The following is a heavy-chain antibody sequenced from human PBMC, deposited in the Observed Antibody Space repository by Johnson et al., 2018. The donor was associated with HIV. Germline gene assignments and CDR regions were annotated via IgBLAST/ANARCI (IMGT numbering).Heavy chain of an antibody. CDR1: GFNFDDYT. CDR3: ARGIVLVVGATRGDGFDI. J-gene: IGHJ3*02. V-gene: IGHV3-20*04. D-gene: IGHD2-15*01. CDR2: ISWNGGST. Sequence: VESGGAVVQPGGSLRLSCAASGFNFDDYTMPWVRQAPGKGLEWVSGISWNGGSTGYADSVTGRFTIARDNAKNSLYLQMNSLRAEDTALYYCARGIVLVVGATRGDGFDIWGQGTMVTVSS.